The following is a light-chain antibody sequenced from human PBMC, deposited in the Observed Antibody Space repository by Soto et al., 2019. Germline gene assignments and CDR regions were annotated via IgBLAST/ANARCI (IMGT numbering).Light chain of an antibody. V-gene: IGLV1-44*01. J-gene: IGLJ1*01. Sequence: QSVLTQPLSASGTPGQRVTISCSGSTSNIGSHSVNWFQHLPGTAPKLLIITNNQRPSGVPDRFSGYKSGTSASLVISGLQSEDEADYYCATWDDSLKGVFGTGTKVTVL. CDR2: TNN. CDR3: ATWDDSLKGV. CDR1: TSNIGSHS.